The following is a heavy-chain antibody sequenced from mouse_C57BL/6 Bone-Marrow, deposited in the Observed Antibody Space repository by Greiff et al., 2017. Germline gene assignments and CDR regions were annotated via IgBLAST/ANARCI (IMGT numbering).Heavy chain of an antibody. D-gene: IGHD3-2*02. CDR3: ASDLRPYYFDY. J-gene: IGHJ2*01. CDR1: GFTFSSYA. CDR2: ISDGGSYT. V-gene: IGHV5-4*01. Sequence: EVQLVESGGGLVKPGGSLKLSCAASGFTFSSYAMSWVRQTPEKRLEWVATISDGGSYTYYPDNVKGRFTISRDNAKNNLYLQMSHLKSEDTAMYDYASDLRPYYFDYWGQGTTLTVSS.